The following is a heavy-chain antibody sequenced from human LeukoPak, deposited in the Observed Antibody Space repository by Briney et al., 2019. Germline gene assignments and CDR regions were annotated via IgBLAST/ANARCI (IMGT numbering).Heavy chain of an antibody. CDR3: ARNVAAAYFFDY. CDR2: INHSGGT. Sequence: SETLSLTCAVYGGSFSGYYWSWIRQPPGKGLEWIGEINHSGGTNYNPSLKSRVTISVDTSKNQFSLKLSSVTAADTAVYYCARNVAAAYFFDYWGQGTLVTVSS. V-gene: IGHV4-34*01. CDR1: GGSFSGYY. D-gene: IGHD6-13*01. J-gene: IGHJ4*02.